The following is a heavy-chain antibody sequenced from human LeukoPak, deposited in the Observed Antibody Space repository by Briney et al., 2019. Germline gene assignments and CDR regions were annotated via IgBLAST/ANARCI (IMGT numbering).Heavy chain of an antibody. D-gene: IGHD2-15*01. CDR1: GFTFSSYG. CDR2: ISGSGGST. J-gene: IGHJ6*03. V-gene: IGHV3-23*01. Sequence: GGSLRLSCAASGFTFSSYGMTWVRQAPGKGLEWVSVISGSGGSTNYADSVKGRFTISRDNSKNTLYLEMNSLRAEDTALYYCAKNGDRGAYCSGGTCYPYYYYYMDVWGKGTTVTISS. CDR3: AKNGDRGAYCSGGTCYPYYYYYMDV.